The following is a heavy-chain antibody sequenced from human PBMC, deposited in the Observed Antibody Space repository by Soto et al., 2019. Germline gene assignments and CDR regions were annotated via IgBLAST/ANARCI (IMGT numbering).Heavy chain of an antibody. CDR1: GGSIIDYY. CDR3: ARQHLEVPPNYAKWGAFDI. D-gene: IGHD4-4*01. Sequence: QVQLLQSGPRLVKPSETLSLTCTVSGGSIIDYYWSWIRQPLGKRLEWIGNIYYTGSTSYNPALKSRVTISLDMSKNQVSLRLTSVTAADTATYYCARQHLEVPPNYAKWGAFDIWGQGTVLAVSS. CDR2: IYYTGST. J-gene: IGHJ3*02. V-gene: IGHV4-59*08.